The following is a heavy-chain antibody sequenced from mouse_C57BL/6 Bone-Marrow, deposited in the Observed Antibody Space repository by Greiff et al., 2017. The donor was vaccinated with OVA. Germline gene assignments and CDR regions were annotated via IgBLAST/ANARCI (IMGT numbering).Heavy chain of an antibody. CDR2: INPNNGGT. D-gene: IGHD1-1*01. V-gene: IGHV1-22*01. CDR1: GYTFTDYN. Sequence: EVQLQQSGPELVKPGASVKMSCKASGYTFTDYNMHWVKQSHGKSLEWIGYINPNNGGTSYNQTFKGKATLTVDKSSSTAYMELRSLTSEDSAVYYGSRSPITTVGGYAMDYWGQGTSVTVSS. CDR3: SRSPITTVGGYAMDY. J-gene: IGHJ4*01.